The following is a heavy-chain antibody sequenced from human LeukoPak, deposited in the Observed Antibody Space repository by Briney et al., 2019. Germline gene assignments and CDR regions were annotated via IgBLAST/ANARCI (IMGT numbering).Heavy chain of an antibody. CDR3: TTDLYFVGATGY. V-gene: IGHV3-15*01. J-gene: IGHJ4*02. D-gene: IGHD1-26*01. Sequence: GGSLRLSCAASGFTFSSYAMSWVRQAPGKGLEWVGRIKSKTDGGTTDYAAPVKGRFTISRDDSKNTLYLQMNSLKTEDTAVYYCTTDLYFVGATGYWGQGTLVTVSS. CDR2: IKSKTDGGTT. CDR1: GFTFSSYA.